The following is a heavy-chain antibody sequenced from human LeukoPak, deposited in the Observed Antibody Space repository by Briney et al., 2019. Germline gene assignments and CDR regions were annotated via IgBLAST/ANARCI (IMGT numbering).Heavy chain of an antibody. CDR3: ARHYSGYDFWSGYLSDAFDI. CDR1: GYSFTSYW. J-gene: IGHJ3*02. V-gene: IGHV5-51*01. Sequence: GESLKISCKGSGYSFTSYWIGWVRQMPGKGLEWMGIIYPGDSDIRYSPSFQGQVTISADKSISTAYLQWSSLKASDTAMYYCARHYSGYDFWSGYLSDAFDIWGQGTMVTVSS. CDR2: IYPGDSDI. D-gene: IGHD3-3*01.